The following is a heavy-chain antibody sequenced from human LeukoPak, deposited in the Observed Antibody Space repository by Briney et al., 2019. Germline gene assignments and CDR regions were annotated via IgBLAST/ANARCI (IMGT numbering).Heavy chain of an antibody. J-gene: IGHJ6*03. D-gene: IGHD3-10*01. CDR1: GFTFDDYG. Sequence: GGSLRLSCAASGFTFDDYGMSWVRQAPGKGLEWVSGINWNGASTGYADSVKGRFTISRDNAKNSLYLQMNSLRAEDTALYYCARRVDGSGRYRGYYYYYMDVWGKGTTVTISS. CDR2: INWNGAST. CDR3: ARRVDGSGRYRGYYYYYMDV. V-gene: IGHV3-20*04.